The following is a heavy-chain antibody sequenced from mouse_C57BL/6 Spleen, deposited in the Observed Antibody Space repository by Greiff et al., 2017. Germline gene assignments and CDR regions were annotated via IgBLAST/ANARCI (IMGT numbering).Heavy chain of an antibody. CDR3: ARTEDYDDAMDY. V-gene: IGHV1-53*01. CDR1: GYTFTSYW. J-gene: IGHJ4*01. Sequence: VQLQQPGTELVKPGASVKLSCKASGYTFTSYWMHWVKQRPGQGLELIGNINPSNGGTNYNEKFQSKATLTVDKSSSTAYMQLSSLTSEDSAVYYCARTEDYDDAMDYWGQGTSVTVSS. D-gene: IGHD2-4*01. CDR2: INPSNGGT.